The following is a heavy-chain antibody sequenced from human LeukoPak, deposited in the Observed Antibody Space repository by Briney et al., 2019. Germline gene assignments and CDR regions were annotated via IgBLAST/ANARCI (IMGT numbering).Heavy chain of an antibody. V-gene: IGHV3-15*01. CDR1: GFPFNNAW. J-gene: IGHJ4*02. CDR2: IKRKSDGGTP. D-gene: IGHD3-10*01. CDR3: ATDQGFIYYFDY. Sequence: GGSLRLSCAASGFPFNNAWMSWVRQAPGKGLEWVGRIKRKSDGGTPDYAPPVEGRFTISRDDSKNILYLQMNSLKTENTAVYYCATDQGFIYYFDYWGQGTLVTVSS.